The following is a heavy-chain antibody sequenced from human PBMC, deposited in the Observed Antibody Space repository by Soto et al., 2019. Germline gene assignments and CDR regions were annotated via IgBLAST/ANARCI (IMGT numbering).Heavy chain of an antibody. J-gene: IGHJ6*03. Sequence: QVQLQESGPGLVKPSETLSLTCTVSGGSISSYYWSWIRQPPGKGLEWIGYIYYSGSTNYNPSLKSRVTISVDTSKNQFSLKLSSVTAADTAVYYYARDRKGYYYGSGSYYTNYYYYMDVWGKGTTVTVSS. CDR3: ARDRKGYYYGSGSYYTNYYYYMDV. CDR1: GGSISSYY. D-gene: IGHD3-10*01. CDR2: IYYSGST. V-gene: IGHV4-59*01.